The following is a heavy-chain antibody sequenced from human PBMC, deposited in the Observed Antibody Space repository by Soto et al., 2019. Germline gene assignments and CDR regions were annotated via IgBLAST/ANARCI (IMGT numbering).Heavy chain of an antibody. CDR1: GFAFSTYW. CDR2: IKFDGSST. CDR3: ARGAKNIYAMDV. Sequence: VQLVESGGGLVQPGGSLRLSCAASGFAFSTYWMHWVRQAPGKGLLWVARIKFDGSSTYSADSVKGRFTISRDDAKNTLYLQMNGLRVDDTAVYYCARGAKNIYAMDVWGQGTTVTVSS. V-gene: IGHV3-74*01. J-gene: IGHJ6*02.